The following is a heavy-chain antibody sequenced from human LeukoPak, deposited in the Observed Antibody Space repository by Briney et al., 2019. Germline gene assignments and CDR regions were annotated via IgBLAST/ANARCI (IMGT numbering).Heavy chain of an antibody. CDR3: AKRYSGSPFYYMDV. V-gene: IGHV3-23*01. D-gene: IGHD3-10*01. J-gene: IGHJ6*03. CDR2: VSGGGLTT. Sequence: GGSLRLSCEASGFTFSTYGMSCVRQGPGKGLEWVSAVSGGGLTTYYADSMKGRFTISRDNSKNTVYLQLNNLRAEDTAVYYCAKRYSGSPFYYMDVWGKGTTVTVAS. CDR1: GFTFSTYG.